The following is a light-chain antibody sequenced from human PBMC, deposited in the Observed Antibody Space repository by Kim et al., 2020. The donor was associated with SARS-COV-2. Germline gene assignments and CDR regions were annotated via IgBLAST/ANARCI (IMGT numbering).Light chain of an antibody. V-gene: IGKV1-5*03. CDR1: QSISSW. CDR3: QQYDTYPYT. J-gene: IGKJ2*01. Sequence: DMQMTQSPSTLSASVGDRVTVTCRASQSISSWLAWYQQRPGKAPKLLIYKASSLQSGVPSRFSGSESGTEFTLTISSLQPDDFATYYCQQYDTYPYTFGQGTKLEI. CDR2: KAS.